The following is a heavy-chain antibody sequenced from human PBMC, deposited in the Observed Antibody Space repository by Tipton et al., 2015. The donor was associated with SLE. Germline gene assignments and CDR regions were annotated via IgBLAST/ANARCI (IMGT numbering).Heavy chain of an antibody. J-gene: IGHJ4*02. Sequence: TLSLTCTVSGYSISSNYYWGWIRQPPGKGLEWIGSIYHSGSTYYNPSLKSRVAISVDTSNSQFSLKLSSVTAADTAVYYCALQYDSGGYYWFWGQGTLVTVSS. D-gene: IGHD3-22*01. CDR2: IYHSGST. CDR3: ALQYDSGGYYWF. V-gene: IGHV4-38-2*02. CDR1: GYSISSNYY.